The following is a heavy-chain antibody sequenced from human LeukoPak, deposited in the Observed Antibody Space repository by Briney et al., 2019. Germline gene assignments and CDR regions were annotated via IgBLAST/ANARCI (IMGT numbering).Heavy chain of an antibody. D-gene: IGHD3-16*01. CDR3: ARGGGLDV. Sequence: GGSLRLSCAASGFTFTNAWMNWARQAPGKGLEWVASINHNGNVNYYVDSVKGRFTISRDNAKNSLYLQMSNLRAEDTAVYFCARGGGLDVWGQGATVTVSS. J-gene: IGHJ6*02. CDR2: INHNGNVN. CDR1: GFTFTNAW. V-gene: IGHV3-7*03.